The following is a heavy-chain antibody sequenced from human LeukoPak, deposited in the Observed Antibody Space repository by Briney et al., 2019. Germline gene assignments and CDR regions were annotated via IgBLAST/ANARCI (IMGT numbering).Heavy chain of an antibody. D-gene: IGHD3-10*01. V-gene: IGHV4-4*07. J-gene: IGHJ4*02. CDR1: GGSISTYY. Sequence: SETLSLTCTVSGGSISTYYWSWIRQPAGKGLEWIGRIYISGSTNYNPSLKSRVTISVDTSKNQFSLKLSSVTAADTAVYYCARVRGLLWFGEVKYYFDYWGQGTLVTVSS. CDR3: ARVRGLLWFGEVKYYFDY. CDR2: IYISGST.